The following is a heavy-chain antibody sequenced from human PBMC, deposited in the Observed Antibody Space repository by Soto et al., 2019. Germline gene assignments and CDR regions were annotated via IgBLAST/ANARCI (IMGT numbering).Heavy chain of an antibody. J-gene: IGHJ3*02. D-gene: IGHD3-16*02. CDR1: GFTFSSYA. CDR2: ISGSGGST. V-gene: IGHV3-23*01. Sequence: PGGSLRLSCAASGFTFSSYAMSWVRQAPGKGLEWVSAISGSGGSTYYADSVKGRFTISRDNSKNTLYLQMNSLRAEDTAVYYCAKCYDYIWGSYRGNDAFDIWGQGTTVTVSS. CDR3: AKCYDYIWGSYRGNDAFDI.